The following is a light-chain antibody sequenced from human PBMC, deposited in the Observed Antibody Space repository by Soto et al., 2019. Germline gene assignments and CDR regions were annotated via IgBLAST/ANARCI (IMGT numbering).Light chain of an antibody. CDR2: GAS. CDR3: QQYGSSGT. Sequence: EIVLTQSPGTLSLSPGERATLSFRASQSVSNNYLXWYQQKPGQAPRLLIYGASNRANRIPDRLSGSGSGTDFTLTISRLEPEAFAVYYCQQYGSSGTFGQGTKVDIK. CDR1: QSVSNNY. J-gene: IGKJ1*01. V-gene: IGKV3-20*01.